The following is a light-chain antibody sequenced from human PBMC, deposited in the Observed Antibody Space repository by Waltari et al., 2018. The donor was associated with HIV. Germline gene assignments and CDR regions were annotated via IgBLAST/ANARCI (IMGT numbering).Light chain of an antibody. CDR1: SSDVGGYNY. V-gene: IGLV2-8*01. CDR3: SSYAGSNNFVV. Sequence: QSALTQPPSASGSPGQSVTISCTGTSSDVGGYNYVSWYQQHPGKAPNLMIYEVSKRPSGVPDRFSGSKSGNTASLTVSGLQAEDEADYYCSSYAGSNNFVVFGTGTKVTVL. J-gene: IGLJ1*01. CDR2: EVS.